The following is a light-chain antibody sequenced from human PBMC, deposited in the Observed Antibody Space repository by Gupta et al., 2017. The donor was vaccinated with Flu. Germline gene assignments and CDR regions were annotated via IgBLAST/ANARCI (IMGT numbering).Light chain of an antibody. Sequence: DIQMTQSPSTLSASVGDRVTITCRASQSISSWLAWYQQKPGKAPKLLIYKASSVESGVPSRFSGSGSGTEFTLTISSRQPDDFANYYCQQYNSYPITFGGGTKVEIK. J-gene: IGKJ4*01. V-gene: IGKV1-5*03. CDR2: KAS. CDR3: QQYNSYPIT. CDR1: QSISSW.